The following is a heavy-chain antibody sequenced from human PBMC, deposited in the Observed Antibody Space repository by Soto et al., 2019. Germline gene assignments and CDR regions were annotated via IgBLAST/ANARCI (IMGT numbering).Heavy chain of an antibody. CDR1: GGSISSSSYY. CDR3: ARGPNCSGGSCYRVRWFDP. Sequence: SETLSLTCTVSGGSISSSSYYWGWIRQPPGKGLEWIGSIYYSGSTYYNPSLKSRVTISVDTSKNQFSLKLSSVTAADTAVYYCARGPNCSGGSCYRVRWFDPWGQGTLVTVSS. V-gene: IGHV4-39*01. CDR2: IYYSGST. D-gene: IGHD2-15*01. J-gene: IGHJ5*02.